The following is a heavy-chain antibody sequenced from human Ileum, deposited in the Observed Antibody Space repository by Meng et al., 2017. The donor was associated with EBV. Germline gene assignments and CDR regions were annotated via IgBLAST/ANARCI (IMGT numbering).Heavy chain of an antibody. D-gene: IGHD2-8*02. CDR3: ARGGGVLTPLDY. Sequence: QVPLQAWGAGVLKPSEPLSLTCAVYGGSFSDYFWSSIRQPPGKGLEWIGEINHNGGTNYNPSLNPSLKSRVTISVDTSKNQFSLKLSSVTAADTAVYYCARGGGVLTPLDYWGQGTLVTVSS. CDR1: GGSFSDYF. V-gene: IGHV4-34*01. J-gene: IGHJ4*02. CDR2: INHNGGT.